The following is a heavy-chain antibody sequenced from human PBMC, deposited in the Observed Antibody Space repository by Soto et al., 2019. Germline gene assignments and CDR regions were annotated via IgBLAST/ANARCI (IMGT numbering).Heavy chain of an antibody. D-gene: IGHD5-18*01. V-gene: IGHV1-2*02. CDR2: INPNSGGT. CDR1: GYTFTGYY. Sequence: VSVKVYYKSSGYTFTGYYIHLVRQAPAQGLEWVGWINPNSGGTNYAQKFQGRVTMTRDTSISTAYMELSRLRSDDTAVYYCARDKIAEWVDKASYGMDVWGQGTTVTVSS. J-gene: IGHJ6*01. CDR3: ARDKIAEWVDKASYGMDV.